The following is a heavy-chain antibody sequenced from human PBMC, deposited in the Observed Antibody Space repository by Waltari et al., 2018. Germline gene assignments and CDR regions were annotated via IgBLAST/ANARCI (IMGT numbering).Heavy chain of an antibody. CDR1: GGTFGSYA. CDR2: ICPMLGRT. D-gene: IGHD3-10*01. V-gene: IGHV1-69*12. Sequence: QVQLVQSGAEVKKPGSSVKVSCKASGGTFGSYAISWVRQAPGQGLEWMGGICPMLGRTNSPQNFQDRVKITADESTSIAYMELSGLRFDDTAVYFCARGGGRGGSFSFHMDVWGKGTTVTISS. CDR3: ARGGGRGGSFSFHMDV. J-gene: IGHJ6*03.